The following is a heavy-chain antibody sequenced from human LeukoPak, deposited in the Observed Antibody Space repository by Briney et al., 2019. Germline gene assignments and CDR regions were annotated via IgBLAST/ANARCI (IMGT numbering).Heavy chain of an antibody. Sequence: PGGSLRLSCAASGFTFSSYAMNWVRQAPGKGLVWVSRINSDGSATTYADFVKGRFTISRDNAKNTLYLQMNSLRVDDTAMYYCERDYGAWGQGTLVTVSP. J-gene: IGHJ5*02. CDR1: GFTFSSYA. CDR3: ERDYGA. V-gene: IGHV3-74*03. CDR2: INSDGSAT. D-gene: IGHD4/OR15-4a*01.